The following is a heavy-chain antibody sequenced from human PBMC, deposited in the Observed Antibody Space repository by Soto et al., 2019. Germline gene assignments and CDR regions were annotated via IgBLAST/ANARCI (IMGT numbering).Heavy chain of an antibody. J-gene: IGHJ3*02. CDR1: GGSFSGYY. CDR3: ARGPTVTRIPMISPYTFDI. CDR2: INHSGST. Sequence: SETLSLTCAVYGGSFSGYYWSWIRQPPGKGLEWIGEINHSGSTNYNPSLKSRVTISVDTSKNQFSLKLSSVTAADTAVYYCARGPTVTRIPMISPYTFDIWGQGTMVTVSS. V-gene: IGHV4-34*01. D-gene: IGHD3-22*01.